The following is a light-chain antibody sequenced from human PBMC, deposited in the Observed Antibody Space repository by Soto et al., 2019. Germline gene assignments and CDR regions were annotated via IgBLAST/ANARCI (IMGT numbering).Light chain of an antibody. V-gene: IGLV4-69*01. Sequence: QLVLTQSPSASASLGASVKLTCTLSSGHSNYAIAWHQQQSEKGPRYLMKVNSDGSHSKGDGIPDRFSGSSSVAERYLSISSLQSEDEADYYCQTWATGSYVFGTGTKVTVL. CDR2: VNSDGSH. J-gene: IGLJ1*01. CDR1: SGHSNYA. CDR3: QTWATGSYV.